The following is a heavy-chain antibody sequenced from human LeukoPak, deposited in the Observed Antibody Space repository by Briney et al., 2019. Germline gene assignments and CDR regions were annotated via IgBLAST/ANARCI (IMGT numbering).Heavy chain of an antibody. D-gene: IGHD3-10*01. CDR2: INHSGST. CDR1: GGSFSGYY. CDR3: AREMQDKSLQWIGELRKYYYYYMDV. J-gene: IGHJ6*03. V-gene: IGHV4-34*01. Sequence: KSSETLSLTCAVYGGSFSGYYWSWIRQPPGKGLEWIGEINHSGSTNYNPSLKSRVTISVDTSKNQFSLKLSSVTAADTAVYYCAREMQDKSLQWIGELRKYYYYYMDVWGKGTTVIVSS.